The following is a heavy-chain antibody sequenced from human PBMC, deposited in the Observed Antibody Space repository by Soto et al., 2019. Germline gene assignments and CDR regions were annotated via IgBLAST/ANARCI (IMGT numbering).Heavy chain of an antibody. D-gene: IGHD5-12*01. Sequence: QVQLVQSGAEVKKPWSSVKVSCKASGGTFSSYAISWVRQAPGQGLEWMGGIIPIFGTANYAQKFQGRVTITADESTSTAYMELSSLRSEDTAVYYCAGGPRGYSGYDRGANWFDPWGQGTLVTVSS. CDR2: IIPIFGTA. CDR3: AGGPRGYSGYDRGANWFDP. CDR1: GGTFSSYA. J-gene: IGHJ5*02. V-gene: IGHV1-69*12.